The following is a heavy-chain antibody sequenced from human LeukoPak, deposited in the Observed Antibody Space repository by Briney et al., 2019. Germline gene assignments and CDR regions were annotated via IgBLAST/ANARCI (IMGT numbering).Heavy chain of an antibody. CDR3: ARADYYGSSVYFDY. Sequence: PSETLSLTCTVSGGSISIYYWSWIRQPPGKGLEWIGYIYYSGSTNYNPSLKSRVTISVDTSKNQFSLKLSSVTAADTAVYYCARADYYGSSVYFDYWGQGPLVTVSS. CDR2: IYYSGST. D-gene: IGHD3-10*01. CDR1: GGSISIYY. V-gene: IGHV4-59*01. J-gene: IGHJ4*02.